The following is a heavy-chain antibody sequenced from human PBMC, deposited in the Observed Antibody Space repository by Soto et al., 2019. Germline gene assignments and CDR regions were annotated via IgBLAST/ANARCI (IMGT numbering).Heavy chain of an antibody. J-gene: IGHJ5*02. CDR1: GGSISSGGYS. V-gene: IGHV4-30-2*01. CDR2: MYHSGST. Sequence: PSETLSLTCAVSGGSISSGGYSWSWIRQPPGKGLEWIGYMYHSGSTYYNPSLKSRVTISIDRSKDQFSLKLSSVTAADTAVYYGGSVPDTWGQGIVVTVSS. CDR3: GSVPDT.